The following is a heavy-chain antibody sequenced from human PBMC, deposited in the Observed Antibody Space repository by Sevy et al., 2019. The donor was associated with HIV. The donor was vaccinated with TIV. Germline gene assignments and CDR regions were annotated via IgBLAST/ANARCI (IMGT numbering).Heavy chain of an antibody. CDR2: IKRDESVK. CDR3: ARDSSYCSGDKCYDVFDI. J-gene: IGHJ3*02. CDR1: QFTFSDYW. D-gene: IGHD2-21*01. Sequence: GGSLRLSCAASQFTFSDYWMTWVRQAPGKDLEWVANIKRDESVKHYVDSVKGRFSVSRDNAKNSLYLHMNSLRADDTALYYCARDSSYCSGDKCYDVFDIWGQGTMVTVSS. V-gene: IGHV3-7*01.